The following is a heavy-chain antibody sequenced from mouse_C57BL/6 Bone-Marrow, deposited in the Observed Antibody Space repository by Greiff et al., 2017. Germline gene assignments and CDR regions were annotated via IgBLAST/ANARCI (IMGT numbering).Heavy chain of an antibody. CDR3: AREGDGYTWFAY. D-gene: IGHD2-3*01. V-gene: IGHV3-6*01. J-gene: IGHJ3*01. CDR2: ISYDGRN. Sequence: EVKLQESGPGLVKPSQSLSLTCSVTGYSITSGYYWNWIRQFPGNKLEWMGYISYDGRNNYNPSPQNRISITRDTSKNQFFLKLNSVTTEDTATYYCAREGDGYTWFAYWGKGTLVTVSA. CDR1: GYSITSGYY.